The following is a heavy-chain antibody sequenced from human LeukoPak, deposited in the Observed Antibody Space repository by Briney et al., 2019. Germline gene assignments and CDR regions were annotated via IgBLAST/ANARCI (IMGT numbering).Heavy chain of an antibody. CDR1: GGSISSSSYY. D-gene: IGHD3-10*01. CDR2: IYYSGST. CDR3: ARGGGVIIIRPFDY. Sequence: SETLSLTCTVSGGSISSSSYYWGWIRQPPGKGLEWIGSIYYSGSTYYNPSLKSRVTISVDTSKNQFSLKLSSVTAADTAVYYCARGGGVIIIRPFDYWGQGTRVTVSS. V-gene: IGHV4-39*07. J-gene: IGHJ4*02.